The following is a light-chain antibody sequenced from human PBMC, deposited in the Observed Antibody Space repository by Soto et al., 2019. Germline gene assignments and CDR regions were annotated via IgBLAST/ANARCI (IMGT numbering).Light chain of an antibody. CDR2: EVS. CDR1: SSDVGDYNY. J-gene: IGLJ3*02. CDR3: SSYAGSNNWV. Sequence: QSALTQPPSASGSPGQSVTISCTGTSSDVGDYNYVSWYQQHPGKAPKLMIYEVSKRPSGVPDRFSGSKSGNTASLTVSGLQAYDEADYYCSSYAGSNNWVFGGGTKLTVL. V-gene: IGLV2-8*01.